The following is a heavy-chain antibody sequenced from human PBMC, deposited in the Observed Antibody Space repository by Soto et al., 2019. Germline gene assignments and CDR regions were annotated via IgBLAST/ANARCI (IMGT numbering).Heavy chain of an antibody. CDR2: IRTTSGNT. CDR1: GYTFSSYS. Sequence: QIQMVQSGAEVQQPGAAVKISCKNSGYTFSSYSINWVRQAPGQGLEWLAWIRTTSGNTHYAERVQGRVSVTLNKSAITAFMEMWGLTSDDTAVYFCARDNGYYDFWGQGNLVTVSS. V-gene: IGHV1-18*01. J-gene: IGHJ4*02. D-gene: IGHD2-8*01. CDR3: ARDNGYYDF.